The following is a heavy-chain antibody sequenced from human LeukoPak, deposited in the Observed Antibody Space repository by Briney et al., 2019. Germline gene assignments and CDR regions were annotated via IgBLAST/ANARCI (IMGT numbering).Heavy chain of an antibody. Sequence: GGSRRLSCAASGFTFSSYSMNWVRPAPGKGLEWVSYISSSSSTIYYADSVKGRFTISRDNAKNSLYLQMNSLRAEDTAVYYCARDRYCSSTSCYVFDYWGQGTLVTVSS. CDR3: ARDRYCSSTSCYVFDY. D-gene: IGHD2-2*01. CDR1: GFTFSSYS. V-gene: IGHV3-48*04. J-gene: IGHJ4*02. CDR2: ISSSSSTI.